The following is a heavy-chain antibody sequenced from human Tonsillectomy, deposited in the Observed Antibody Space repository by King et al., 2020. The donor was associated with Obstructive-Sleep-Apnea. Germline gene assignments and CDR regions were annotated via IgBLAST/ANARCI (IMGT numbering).Heavy chain of an antibody. CDR2: IYYSVTT. CDR3: ARDGYGDYFDY. V-gene: IGHV4-59*01. CDR1: ATSISRNY. Sequence: QLQELGPGLVKPSETLSLTCTVSATSISRNYWSWIRQPPGKALEGNGYIYYSVTTNYNHSLKSRVTMSVDTSKNQFFLRLTSVTAADTAVYYCARDGYGDYFDYWGQGTLVTVSS. D-gene: IGHD4-17*01. J-gene: IGHJ4*02.